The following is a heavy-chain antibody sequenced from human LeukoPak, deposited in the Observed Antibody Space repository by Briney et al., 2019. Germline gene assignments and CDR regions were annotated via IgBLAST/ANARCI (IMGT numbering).Heavy chain of an antibody. V-gene: IGHV3-23*01. D-gene: IGHD1/OR15-1a*01. Sequence: PGGSLRLSCAASGFTFSSYAMNRVRQAPGKGLEWVSGISGSGGSTYYADSVKGRFTISRDNYRNTLYLQMNSLRAEDTAIYYCARGGGEQNYYFDYWGQGTLVTVSS. CDR1: GFTFSSYA. J-gene: IGHJ4*02. CDR3: ARGGGEQNYYFDY. CDR2: ISGSGGST.